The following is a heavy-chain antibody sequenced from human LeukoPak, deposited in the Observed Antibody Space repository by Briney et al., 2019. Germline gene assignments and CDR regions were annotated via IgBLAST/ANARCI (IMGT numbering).Heavy chain of an antibody. V-gene: IGHV3-30*02. Sequence: GGSLRLSCAASGFTFSDYGMHWVRQAPGKGLEWVAFIRYDGNNKYYADSEKGRFTISRDNSKNTLYLQMNSLRAEDTAVYYCARGTYYYDSSGYYFGYWGQGTLVTVSS. D-gene: IGHD3-22*01. CDR3: ARGTYYYDSSGYYFGY. CDR2: IRYDGNNK. J-gene: IGHJ4*02. CDR1: GFTFSDYG.